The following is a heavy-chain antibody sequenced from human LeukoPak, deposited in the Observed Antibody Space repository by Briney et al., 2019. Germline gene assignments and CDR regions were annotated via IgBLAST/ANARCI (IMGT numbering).Heavy chain of an antibody. J-gene: IGHJ4*02. CDR2: ISSSSSYI. CDR1: GFTFSSYG. V-gene: IGHV3-21*01. Sequence: PGGSLRLSCAASGFTFSSYGMNWVRQAPGKGLEWVSSISSSSSYIYYADSVKGRFSLSRDNAKNSLYLQMNSLRAEDTAVYYCALSVGTSIGGSGAADYWGQGTLVTVSS. D-gene: IGHD2-2*01. CDR3: ALSVGTSIGGSGAADY.